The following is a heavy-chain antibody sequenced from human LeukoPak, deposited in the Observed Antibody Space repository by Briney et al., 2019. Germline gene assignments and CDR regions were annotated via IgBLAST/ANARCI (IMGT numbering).Heavy chain of an antibody. D-gene: IGHD2-15*01. CDR3: AREKEGVRCYGCWWFDP. CDR1: GGSISSGNNY. CDR2: IYTSGST. J-gene: IGHJ5*02. V-gene: IGHV4-61*02. Sequence: PSETLSLTCTVSGGSISSGNNYWSWIRQPAGKGLEWIGRIYTSGSTNHNPSLKSRVTISVDTSKNQFSLKLSSVTAADTAVYYCAREKEGVRCYGCWWFDPWGQGTLVTVSS.